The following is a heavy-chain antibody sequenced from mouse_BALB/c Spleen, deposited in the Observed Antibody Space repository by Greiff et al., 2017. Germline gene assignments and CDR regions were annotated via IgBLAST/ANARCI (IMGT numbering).Heavy chain of an antibody. D-gene: IGHD1-1*01. J-gene: IGHJ4*01. CDR3: ASLGSLYAMDY. CDR2: ISSGSSTI. Sequence: EVHLVESGGGLVQPGGSRKLSCAASGFTFSSFGMHWVRQAPEKGLEWVAYISSGSSTIYYADTVKGRFTISRDNPKNTLFLQMTSLRSEDTAMYYCASLGSLYAMDYWGQGTSVTVSS. CDR1: GFTFSSFG. V-gene: IGHV5-17*02.